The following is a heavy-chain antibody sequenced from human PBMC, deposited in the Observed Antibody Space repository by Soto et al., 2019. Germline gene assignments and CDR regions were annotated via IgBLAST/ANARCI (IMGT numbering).Heavy chain of an antibody. V-gene: IGHV5-51*01. D-gene: IGHD6-13*01. CDR1: GYSFTSYW. CDR2: IYPGDSDT. J-gene: IGHJ6*02. Sequence: PGESLKISCKGSGYSFTSYWIGWVRQMPGKGLEWMGIIYPGDSDTRYSPSFQGQVTISADKSIGTAYLQWSSLKASDTAMYYCARNKQRSYYYYYGMDVWGQGTTVTVSS. CDR3: ARNKQRSYYYYYGMDV.